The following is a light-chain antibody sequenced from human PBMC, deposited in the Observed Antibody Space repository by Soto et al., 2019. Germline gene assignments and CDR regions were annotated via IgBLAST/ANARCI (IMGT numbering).Light chain of an antibody. CDR2: EVS. CDR3: SSYTSSATYV. Sequence: QSALTQPASVSGSPGQSITISCTGTSSDVGGYNYVSWYQQHPGKAPKLMIYEVSNRPSGVSNRFSGSKSGNTASLTISGLQEEDAADYYCSSYTSSATYVFGTGTKLTVL. J-gene: IGLJ1*01. V-gene: IGLV2-14*01. CDR1: SSDVGGYNY.